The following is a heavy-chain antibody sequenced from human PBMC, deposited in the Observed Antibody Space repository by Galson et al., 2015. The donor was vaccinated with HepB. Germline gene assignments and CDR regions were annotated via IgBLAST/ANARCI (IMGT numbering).Heavy chain of an antibody. J-gene: IGHJ6*02. D-gene: IGHD2-15*01. Sequence: SETLSLTCTVSGGSISSYFWAWIRQPPGKGLEWIGYIYYSGSTNYNPSLKSRVTISVHTSKNQFSLKLTSVTAADAAVYYCARDRTRAVAGDYYYYAMDVWGQGTTVTVSS. CDR3: ARDRTRAVAGDYYYYAMDV. V-gene: IGHV4-59*01. CDR1: GGSISSYF. CDR2: IYYSGST.